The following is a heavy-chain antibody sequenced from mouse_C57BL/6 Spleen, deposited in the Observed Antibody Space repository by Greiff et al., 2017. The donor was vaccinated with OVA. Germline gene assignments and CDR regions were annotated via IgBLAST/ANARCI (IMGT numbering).Heavy chain of an antibody. V-gene: IGHV3-6*01. J-gene: IGHJ4*01. CDR1: GYSITSGYY. CDR2: ISYDGSN. Sequence: VQLKESGPGLVKPSQSLSLTCSVTGYSITSGYYWNWIRQFPGNKLEWMGYISYDGSNNYNPSLKNRISIARDTSKNQFFLKLNSVTTEDTATYYCARDRRVYAMDYWGQGTSVTVSS. CDR3: ARDRRVYAMDY.